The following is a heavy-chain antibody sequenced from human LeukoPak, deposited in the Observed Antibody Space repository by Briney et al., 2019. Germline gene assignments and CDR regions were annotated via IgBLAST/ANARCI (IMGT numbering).Heavy chain of an antibody. Sequence: SETLSLTCTVSGGFINNGDYYWSWIRQHPGNGLEWIGYIYCSGSSYYNPSLRSRVTISVDTPKNQFSLKLSSVTAADTAVYYCVRLPRLRYFDWRATSSAFDIWGQGTMVTVSS. V-gene: IGHV4-30-4*01. CDR3: VRLPRLRYFDWRATSSAFDI. D-gene: IGHD3-9*01. CDR2: IYCSGSS. J-gene: IGHJ3*02. CDR1: GGFINNGDYY.